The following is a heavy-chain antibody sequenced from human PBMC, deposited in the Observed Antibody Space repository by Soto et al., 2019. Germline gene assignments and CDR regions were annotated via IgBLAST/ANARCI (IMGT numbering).Heavy chain of an antibody. CDR2: IKSKTDGGTT. V-gene: IGHV3-15*01. CDR3: TTDRAPMVRGVFFGGY. CDR1: GFTFSSYG. J-gene: IGHJ4*02. Sequence: GGSLRLSCAASGFTFSSYGMHWVRQAPGKGLEWVGRIKSKTDGGTTDYAAPVKGRFTISRDDSKNTLYLQMNSLKTEDTAVYYCTTDRAPMVRGVFFGGYWGQGTLVTVSS. D-gene: IGHD3-10*01.